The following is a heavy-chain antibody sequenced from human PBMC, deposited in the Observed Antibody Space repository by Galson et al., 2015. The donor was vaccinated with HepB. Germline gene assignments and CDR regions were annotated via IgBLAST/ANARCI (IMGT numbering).Heavy chain of an antibody. V-gene: IGHV1-18*04. CDR3: ARDPRYGDPSINWFDP. Sequence: SVKVSCKASGYTFTSYGISWVRQAPGQGLEWMGWISAYNGNTNYAQKLQGRVTMTTDTSTSTAYMELRSLRSDDTAVYYCARDPRYGDPSINWFDPWGQGTLVTVSS. CDR2: ISAYNGNT. J-gene: IGHJ5*02. CDR1: GYTFTSYG. D-gene: IGHD4-17*01.